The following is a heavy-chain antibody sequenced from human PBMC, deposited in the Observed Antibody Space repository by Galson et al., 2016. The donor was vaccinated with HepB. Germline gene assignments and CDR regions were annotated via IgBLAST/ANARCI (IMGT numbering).Heavy chain of an antibody. CDR3: AHRNREVAAMPFDY. CDR1: GFSLRNSGGG. D-gene: IGHD2-2*01. CDR2: IYWDDDK. J-gene: IGHJ4*02. V-gene: IGHV2-5*02. Sequence: PALVKPTQTLTLTCTFSGFSLRNSGGGVGWIRQPPGKALEWLALIYWDDDKRYSPSLKRRLTITKDTSKNQVVLKMTNMDPVDTATYYCAHRNREVAAMPFDYWGQGTLVAVSS.